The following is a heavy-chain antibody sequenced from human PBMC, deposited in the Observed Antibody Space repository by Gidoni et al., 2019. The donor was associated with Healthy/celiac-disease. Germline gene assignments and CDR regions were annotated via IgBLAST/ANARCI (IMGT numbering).Heavy chain of an antibody. CDR3: ARDKGAGAFDY. V-gene: IGHV4-59*01. Sequence: QVQLQESGPGLVKPSDTLSLTCPVSGGSSSNYYWSWIRQPPGKGLELIGYIYYSGSTNYNPSLKSRVTISVDTSKNQFSLKLSSVTAADTAVYYCARDKGAGAFDYWGQGTLVTVSS. J-gene: IGHJ4*02. CDR2: IYYSGST. CDR1: GGSSSNYY.